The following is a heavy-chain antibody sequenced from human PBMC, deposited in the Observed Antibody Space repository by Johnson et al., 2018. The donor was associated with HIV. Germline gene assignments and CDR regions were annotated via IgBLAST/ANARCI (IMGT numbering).Heavy chain of an antibody. J-gene: IGHJ3*02. V-gene: IGHV3-11*04. D-gene: IGHD1-26*01. Sequence: QVQLVESGGGLVKPGGSLRLSCAASGFTFSDYYMSWIRQAPGKGLEWVSYSSSSGSTIYYADSVQGRFTIPRDNAKNSLYLQMNSLRAEDTAVYYCARDPTIAWDLKGDAFDIWGQGTMVTVSS. CDR2: SSSSGSTI. CDR3: ARDPTIAWDLKGDAFDI. CDR1: GFTFSDYY.